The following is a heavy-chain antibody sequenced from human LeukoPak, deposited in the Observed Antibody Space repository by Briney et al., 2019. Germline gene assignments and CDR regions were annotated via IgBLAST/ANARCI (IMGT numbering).Heavy chain of an antibody. CDR2: INSDGSST. CDR3: ARDLGYYCFDY. J-gene: IGHJ4*02. Sequence: GGSLRLSCAASGFTFSSYWMHWVRQAPGKELVWVSRINSDGSSTTYADSVKGRFTISRDNAKNTLYLQMNSLRAEDTAVYYCARDLGYYCFDYWGQGTLVTVSS. CDR1: GFTFSSYW. V-gene: IGHV3-74*01. D-gene: IGHD1-26*01.